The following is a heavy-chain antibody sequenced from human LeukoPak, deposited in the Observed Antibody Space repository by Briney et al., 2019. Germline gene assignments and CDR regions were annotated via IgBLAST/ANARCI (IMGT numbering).Heavy chain of an antibody. CDR3: AKDPGYQVVYCFDY. CDR1: GFTFSSYA. D-gene: IGHD2-2*01. J-gene: IGHJ4*02. V-gene: IGHV3-23*01. CDR2: ISGSCGST. Sequence: PGGSLRLSCAASGFTFSSYAMSWVRQAPGKGLEWVSSISGSCGSTYYADSVKGRFTISRDNYTNTLYLQMNSLRVEDTAVYYCAKDPGYQVVYCFDYWXQGTLVTVSS.